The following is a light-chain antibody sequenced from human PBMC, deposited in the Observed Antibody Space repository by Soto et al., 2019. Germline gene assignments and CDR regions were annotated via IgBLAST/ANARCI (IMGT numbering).Light chain of an antibody. Sequence: DIQMTQSPSTLSASVGDRVSITCRASQSIGDWLAWYQQKPGKAPKLLIYKASNLQSGVPSRFSGSGSGTDFTLTISSLQPDDFATYDCQHYDSYSPTWTFGQGTKVDIK. CDR3: QHYDSYSPTWT. CDR1: QSIGDW. J-gene: IGKJ1*01. V-gene: IGKV1-5*03. CDR2: KAS.